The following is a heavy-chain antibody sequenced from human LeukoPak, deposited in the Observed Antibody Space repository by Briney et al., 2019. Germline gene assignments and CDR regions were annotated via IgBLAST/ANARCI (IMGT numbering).Heavy chain of an antibody. V-gene: IGHV1-2*02. CDR3: ARVLLRTGIPEGFDP. CDR1: GHTFSDHY. D-gene: IGHD1-14*01. CDR2: INPNSGGT. Sequence: ASVKVSCKASGHTFSDHYMHWVRQAPGQGLEWMGWINPNSGGTKYAQRFQGRVTMTRDTFISTAYMELRRLRSDDTAVYYCARVLLRTGIPEGFDPWGQGTLVTVSS. J-gene: IGHJ5*02.